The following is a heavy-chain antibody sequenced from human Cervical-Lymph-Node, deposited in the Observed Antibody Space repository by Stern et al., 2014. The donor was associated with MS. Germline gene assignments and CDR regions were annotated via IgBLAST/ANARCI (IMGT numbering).Heavy chain of an antibody. V-gene: IGHV1-2*06. CDR1: GYTFSDHF. CDR2: ISHKSGGT. J-gene: IGHJ4*02. CDR3: ARGGEVAGAVSYFDS. Sequence: MQLVESGAEVKKPGASVKVSCTASGYTFSDHFMHWVRQAPGPGLEWMGRISHKSGGTTNARSFRGRVTLTRDTSTRTAYMELSSLKSDDTAFYYCARGGEVAGAVSYFDSWGQATLVTVSS. D-gene: IGHD6-19*01.